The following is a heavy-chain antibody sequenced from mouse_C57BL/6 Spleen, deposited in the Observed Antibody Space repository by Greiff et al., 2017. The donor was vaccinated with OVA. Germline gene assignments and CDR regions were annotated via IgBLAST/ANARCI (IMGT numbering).Heavy chain of an antibody. V-gene: IGHV1-5*01. D-gene: IGHD1-1*01. CDR2: IYPGNSDT. CDR3: TRSGNYYGSSFDY. Sequence: EVKVEESGTVLARPGASVKMSCKTSGYTFTSYWMHWVKQRPGQGLEWIGAIYPGNSDTSYNQKFKGKAKLTAVTSASTAYMELSSLTNEDSAVYYCTRSGNYYGSSFDYWGQGTTLTVSS. J-gene: IGHJ2*01. CDR1: GYTFTSYW.